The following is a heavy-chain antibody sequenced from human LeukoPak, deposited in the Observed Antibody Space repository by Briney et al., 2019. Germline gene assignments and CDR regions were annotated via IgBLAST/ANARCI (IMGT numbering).Heavy chain of an antibody. J-gene: IGHJ4*02. CDR2: IYTSGST. CDR3: ARATYKDFDS. CDR1: GGSISSGNYY. Sequence: SQTLSLTCTVSGGSISSGNYYWSWIRQPAGKGLEWVGRIYTSGSTNYNPSLKSRVTISVDTSKSQFSLKLSSVIAADTAVYYCARATYKDFDSWGQGTLVTVSS. V-gene: IGHV4-61*02. D-gene: IGHD1-14*01.